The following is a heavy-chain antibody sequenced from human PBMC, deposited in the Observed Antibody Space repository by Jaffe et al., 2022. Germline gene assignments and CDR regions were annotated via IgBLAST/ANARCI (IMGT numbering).Heavy chain of an antibody. CDR3: ARAYYYYGSGSYSMGYYFDY. CDR1: GGSISSSNW. D-gene: IGHD3-10*01. V-gene: IGHV4-4*02. Sequence: QVQLQESGPGLVKPSGTLSLTCAVSGGSISSSNWWSWVRQPPGKGLEWIGEIYHSGSTNYNPSLKSRVTISVDKSKNQFSLKLSSVTAADTAVYYCARAYYYYGSGSYSMGYYFDYWGQGTLVTVSS. J-gene: IGHJ4*02. CDR2: IYHSGST.